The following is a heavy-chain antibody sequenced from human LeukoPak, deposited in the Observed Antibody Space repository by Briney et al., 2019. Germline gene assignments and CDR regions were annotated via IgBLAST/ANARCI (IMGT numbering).Heavy chain of an antibody. Sequence: GGSLRLSCAASGFTFSSYSMNWVRQAPGKGLEWVSSISSSSSYIYYADSVKGRFTISRDNSKNTLYLQMNSLRAEDTAVYYCAKDDGSGFGRGYFDYWGQGTLVTVS. CDR3: AKDDGSGFGRGYFDY. V-gene: IGHV3-21*04. CDR1: GFTFSSYS. CDR2: ISSSSSYI. D-gene: IGHD3-10*01. J-gene: IGHJ4*02.